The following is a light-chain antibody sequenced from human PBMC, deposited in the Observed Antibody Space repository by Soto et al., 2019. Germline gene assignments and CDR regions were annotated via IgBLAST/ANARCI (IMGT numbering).Light chain of an antibody. CDR2: GGS. V-gene: IGKV3-15*01. CDR1: ETVRTN. CDR3: QQYYNWPPYT. Sequence: IVMTQSPATLSVSPGERVTLSCRASETVRTNLAWFQQKPGQTPRLLIFGGSTRATGIPTRFTGSESETEFTLTIGILQSEDLAVYYCQQYYNWPPYTFGQGTKLEIK. J-gene: IGKJ2*01.